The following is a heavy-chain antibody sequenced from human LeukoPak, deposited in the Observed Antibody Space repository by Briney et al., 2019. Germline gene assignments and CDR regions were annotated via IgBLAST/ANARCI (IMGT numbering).Heavy chain of an antibody. CDR1: GGSISSGGYS. Sequence: SQTLSLTCAVSGGSISSGGYSWSWIRQPPGKGLEWIGYIYHSGSTYYNPSLKSRVTISVDRSKNQFSLKLSSVTAADTAVYYCASHPASKGLGPPHDWGQGTLVTVSS. D-gene: IGHD2-2*01. J-gene: IGHJ4*02. CDR2: IYHSGST. V-gene: IGHV4-30-2*01. CDR3: ASHPASKGLGPPHD.